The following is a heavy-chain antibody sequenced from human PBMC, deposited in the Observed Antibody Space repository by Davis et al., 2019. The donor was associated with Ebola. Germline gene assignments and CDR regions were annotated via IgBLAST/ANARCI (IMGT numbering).Heavy chain of an antibody. CDR2: INPNDGRT. J-gene: IGHJ3*02. CDR3: TTPGGQDSGYDVFDI. V-gene: IGHV1-46*03. CDR1: GYTFTNYY. Sequence: AASVKVSCKASGYTFTNYYMHWVRQAPGQGLEWMGMINPNDGRTIYAQTFQGSVTVTRDTSTTTVYMDLSSLRSEETALYYCTTPGGQDSGYDVFDIWGKGTMVTVSS. D-gene: IGHD5-12*01.